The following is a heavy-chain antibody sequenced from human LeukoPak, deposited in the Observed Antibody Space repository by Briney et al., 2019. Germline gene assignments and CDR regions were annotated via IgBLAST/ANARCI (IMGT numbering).Heavy chain of an antibody. D-gene: IGHD2-15*01. J-gene: IGHJ3*02. V-gene: IGHV4-61*01. CDR3: ARGGCSGGSCSYAFDI. CDR2: IYYSGST. CDR1: GYSISSGYY. Sequence: PSETLSLTCTVSGYSISSGYYWSWIRQPPGKGLERIGYIYYSGSTNYNPSLKSRVTISVDTSKNQFSLKLSSVTAADTAVYYCARGGCSGGSCSYAFDIWGQGTMVTVSS.